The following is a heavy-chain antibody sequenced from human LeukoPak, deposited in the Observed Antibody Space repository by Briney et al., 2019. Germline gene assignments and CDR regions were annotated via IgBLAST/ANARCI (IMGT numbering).Heavy chain of an antibody. CDR2: MNPNSGNT. CDR1: GGTFSSYT. V-gene: IGHV1-8*03. CDR3: ARDNYDFWSGYTVFDY. D-gene: IGHD3-3*01. Sequence: ASVKVSCKASGGTFSSYTISWVRQAPGQGLEWMGWMNPNSGNTGYAQKFQGRVTITRNTSISTAYMELSSLRSEDTAVYYCARDNYDFWSGYTVFDYWGQGTLVTVSS. J-gene: IGHJ4*02.